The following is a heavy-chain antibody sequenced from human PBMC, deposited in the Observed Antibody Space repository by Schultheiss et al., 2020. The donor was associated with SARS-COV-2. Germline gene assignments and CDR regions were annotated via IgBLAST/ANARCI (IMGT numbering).Heavy chain of an antibody. Sequence: ASVKVSCKASGYTFTGYYMHWVRQAPGQGLEWMGWINPNSGGTNYAQKFQGRVTMTTDTSTSTAYMELRSLRSEDTAVYYCARGPYGDYGSNYYYYMDVWGKGTTVTVSS. CDR1: GYTFTGYY. CDR2: INPNSGGT. D-gene: IGHD4-17*01. J-gene: IGHJ6*03. CDR3: ARGPYGDYGSNYYYYMDV. V-gene: IGHV1-2*02.